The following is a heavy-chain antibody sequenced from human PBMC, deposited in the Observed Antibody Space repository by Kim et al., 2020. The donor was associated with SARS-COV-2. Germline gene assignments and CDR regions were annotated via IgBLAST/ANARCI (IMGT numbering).Heavy chain of an antibody. CDR3: AKGTGSRITIFGVVILY. D-gene: IGHD3-3*01. Sequence: VKGRFTISRDNSKNTLYLQMNSLRAEDTAVYYCAKGTGSRITIFGVVILYWGQGTLVTVSS. V-gene: IGHV3-23*01. J-gene: IGHJ4*02.